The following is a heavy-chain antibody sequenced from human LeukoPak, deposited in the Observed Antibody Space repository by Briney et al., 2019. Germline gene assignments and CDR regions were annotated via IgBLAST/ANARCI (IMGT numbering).Heavy chain of an antibody. CDR1: GFIFGYYS. D-gene: IGHD3-10*01. CDR2: INSNSNYM. J-gene: IGHJ3*02. V-gene: IGHV3-21*01. CDR3: ARSEFEAFDM. Sequence: GGSLRLSCAASGFIFGYYSMNWVRQAPGKGLEWVSSINSNSNYMSYADSVKGRFTISRDNAKNSLYLQMTSLRAEDTAAYYCARSEFEAFDMWGQGTMVTVSS.